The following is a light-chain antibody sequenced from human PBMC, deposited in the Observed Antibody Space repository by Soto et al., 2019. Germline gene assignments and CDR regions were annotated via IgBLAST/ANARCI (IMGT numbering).Light chain of an antibody. CDR1: SSDVGGYNY. CDR3: SSYTSSSTYVV. Sequence: QSALTQPASVSGSPGQSITISCTGTSSDVGGYNYVSWYQQHPGKAPKLMIYDVSNRPSGVSNRFSGSKSGNTASLTISGLHAEDDDDYYYSSYTSSSTYVVFGGGTKLTVL. J-gene: IGLJ2*01. V-gene: IGLV2-14*01. CDR2: DVS.